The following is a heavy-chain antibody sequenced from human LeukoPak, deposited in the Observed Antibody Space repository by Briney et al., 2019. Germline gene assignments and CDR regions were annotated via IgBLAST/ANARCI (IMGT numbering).Heavy chain of an antibody. J-gene: IGHJ4*02. CDR2: IYYSGST. CDR3: ARDLVGATGAFHY. D-gene: IGHD1-26*01. V-gene: IGHV4-59*01. Sequence: KASETLSLTCTVSGGSISSYYWSWIRQPPGKGLEWIGYIYYSGSTNYNPSLKSRVTISVDTSKNQFSLKLSSVTAADTAVYYCARDLVGATGAFHYWGQGTLVTVSS. CDR1: GGSISSYY.